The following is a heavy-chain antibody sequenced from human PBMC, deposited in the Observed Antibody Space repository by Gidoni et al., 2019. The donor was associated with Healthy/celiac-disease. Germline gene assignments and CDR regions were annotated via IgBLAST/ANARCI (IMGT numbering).Heavy chain of an antibody. J-gene: IGHJ4*02. CDR3: ARVADSSGWNRVEQWGKGMSLLGY. D-gene: IGHD6-19*01. V-gene: IGHV1-18*04. CDR2: ISAYNGNT. CDR1: GYTFTSYG. Sequence: QVQLVQSGAEVKKPGASVKVSCKASGYTFTSYGISCVRQAPGQGLEWMGWISAYNGNTNDAQKLQGRVNMTTDTSTSTAYMELRSLRSDDTAVYYCARVADSSGWNRVEQWGKGMSLLGYWGQGTLVTVSS.